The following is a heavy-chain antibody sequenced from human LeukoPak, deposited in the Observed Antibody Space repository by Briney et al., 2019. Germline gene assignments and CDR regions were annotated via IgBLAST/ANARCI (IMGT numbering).Heavy chain of an antibody. D-gene: IGHD6-19*01. V-gene: IGHV3-48*01. J-gene: IGHJ4*02. CDR2: ISSSSSSI. Sequence: HSGGSLRLSCAASGFTFSSYGMHWVRQAPGKGLEWVSYISSSSSSIYYADSVKGRFTISRDNAKNSLYLQMNSLRAEDTAVYYCARLGPACSGWPESFDYWGQGTLVTVSS. CDR1: GFTFSSYG. CDR3: ARLGPACSGWPESFDY.